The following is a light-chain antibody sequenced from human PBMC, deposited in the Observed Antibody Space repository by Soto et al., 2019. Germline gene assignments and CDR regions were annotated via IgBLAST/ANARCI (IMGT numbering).Light chain of an antibody. CDR1: QSVNSH. CDR3: QQYGSSPWT. V-gene: IGKV3-20*01. Sequence: VLTQSPGTLSLSPGERATLSCRASQSVNSHLGWYQQKPGQAPRLLIYGAFSRATGIPDRFSGSESGTDFTLTISRLEPEDFAVYYCQQYGSSPWTFGQGTKV. CDR2: GAF. J-gene: IGKJ1*01.